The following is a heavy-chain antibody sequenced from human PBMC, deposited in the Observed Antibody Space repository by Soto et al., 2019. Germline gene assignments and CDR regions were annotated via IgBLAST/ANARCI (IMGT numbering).Heavy chain of an antibody. D-gene: IGHD2-2*01. J-gene: IGHJ4*02. V-gene: IGHV3-74*01. CDR1: GFCFSTFW. CDR2: INPEETTT. Sequence: EVQLVESGGDLVQPGGSLRLSCAASGFCFSTFWMHWVRQAPGKGLVWVSRINPEETTTTYADSVRGRFTISRDNAKNTLYLQMNSLRADDTAVYHCARGGLEPVDYWGQGTLVTVFS. CDR3: ARGGLEPVDY.